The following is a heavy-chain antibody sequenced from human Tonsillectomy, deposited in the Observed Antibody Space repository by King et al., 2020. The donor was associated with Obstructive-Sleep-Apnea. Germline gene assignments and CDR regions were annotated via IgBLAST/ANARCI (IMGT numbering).Heavy chain of an antibody. CDR3: TRDLGYYDTSGYLGFY. J-gene: IGHJ4*02. Sequence: VQLVESGGGLVQPGRSLRLSCTASGFTFGDYAMSWFRQAPGKGLEWVGFISRKVYGGTTEYAESVKGRFTISRDDSKSIAYLQMTSLKTEDTAVYYCTRDLGYYDTSGYLGFYWGQGTLVTVSS. D-gene: IGHD3-22*01. V-gene: IGHV3-49*03. CDR2: ISRKVYGGTT. CDR1: GFTFGDYA.